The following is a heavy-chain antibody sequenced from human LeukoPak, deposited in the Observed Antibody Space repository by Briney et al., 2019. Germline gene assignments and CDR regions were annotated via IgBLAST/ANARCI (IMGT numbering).Heavy chain of an antibody. J-gene: IGHJ4*02. CDR2: IYYSGST. D-gene: IGHD3-9*01. V-gene: IGHV4-61*05. Sequence: PSETLSLTCTVSGGSISSSSYYWGWIRQPPGKGLEWIGYIYYSGSTNYNPSLKSRVTISVDTSKNQFSLKLSSVTAADTAVYYCARTIYYDILTGYGYYFDYWGQGTLVTVSS. CDR3: ARTIYYDILTGYGYYFDY. CDR1: GGSISSSSYY.